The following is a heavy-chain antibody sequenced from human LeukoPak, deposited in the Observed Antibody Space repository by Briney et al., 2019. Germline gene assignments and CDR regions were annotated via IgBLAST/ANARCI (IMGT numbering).Heavy chain of an antibody. V-gene: IGHV4-31*03. CDR1: GGSISSGGYY. J-gene: IGHJ5*02. D-gene: IGHD6-13*01. Sequence: PSQTLSLTCTVSGGSISSGGYYWSWIRQHPGKGLEWIGYIYYSGGTYYNPSLKSRVTISVDTSKNQFSLKLSSVTAADTAVYYCARGEALMGIAAAGNNWFDPWGQGTLVTVSS. CDR2: IYYSGGT. CDR3: ARGEALMGIAAAGNNWFDP.